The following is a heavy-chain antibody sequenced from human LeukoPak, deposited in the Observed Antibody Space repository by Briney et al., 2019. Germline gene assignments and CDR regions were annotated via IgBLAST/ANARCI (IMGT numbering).Heavy chain of an antibody. J-gene: IGHJ3*02. CDR3: ARDRYSSSSNDAFDI. V-gene: IGHV3-21*01. Sequence: GGSLRLSCAASGFTFSSYSMNWVRQAPGKGLEWVSSISSSSSYIYYADSVKGRFTISRDNAKNSLYLQMNSLRAEDTAVYYCARDRYSSSSNDAFDIWGQGTMVTVSS. CDR2: ISSSSSYI. CDR1: GFTFSSYS. D-gene: IGHD6-6*01.